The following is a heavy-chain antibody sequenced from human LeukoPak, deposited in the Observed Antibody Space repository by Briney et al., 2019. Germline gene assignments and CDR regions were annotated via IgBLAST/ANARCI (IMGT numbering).Heavy chain of an antibody. CDR1: GGSISSYY. CDR3: ARGYYGYYYYMDV. J-gene: IGHJ6*03. D-gene: IGHD3-10*01. Sequence: PSETLTLTCTVSGGSISSYYWSWIRQPPEKGLEFIGYIYYSGNTNYNPSLKSRVTISVDTSKNQFSLKLSSVTAADTAVYYCARGYYGYYYYMDVSSKGTTVTVSS. CDR2: IYYSGNT. V-gene: IGHV4-59*08.